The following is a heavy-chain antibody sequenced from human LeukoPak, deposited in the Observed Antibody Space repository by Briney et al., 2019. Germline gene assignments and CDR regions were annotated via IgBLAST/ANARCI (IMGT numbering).Heavy chain of an antibody. V-gene: IGHV4-59*01. CDR1: GGSISSYY. J-gene: IGHJ4*02. Sequence: SETLSLTCTVSGGSISSYYWSWIRQPPGKGLEWIGYIYYSGSTNYNPSLKSRVTISVDTSKNQFSLKLSSVTAADTAVYYCARAGMKYCSGGSCYLFDYWGQGTLVTVSS. CDR2: IYYSGST. CDR3: ARAGMKYCSGGSCYLFDY. D-gene: IGHD2-15*01.